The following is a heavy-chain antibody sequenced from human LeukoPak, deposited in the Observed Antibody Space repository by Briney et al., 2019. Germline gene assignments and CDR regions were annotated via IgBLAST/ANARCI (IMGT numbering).Heavy chain of an antibody. Sequence: GGSLRLSCAASGFTFSSYGMHWVRQAPGKGLERVAFIRYDGSSKYYADSVKGRFTISRDNSKNTLYLQMNSLRAEDTAVYYCAKNRYSYGPFDYWGQGTLVTVSS. J-gene: IGHJ4*02. D-gene: IGHD5-18*01. CDR3: AKNRYSYGPFDY. CDR2: IRYDGSSK. V-gene: IGHV3-30*02. CDR1: GFTFSSYG.